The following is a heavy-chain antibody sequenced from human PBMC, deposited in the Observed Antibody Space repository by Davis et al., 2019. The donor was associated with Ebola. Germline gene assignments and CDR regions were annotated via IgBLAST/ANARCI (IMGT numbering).Heavy chain of an antibody. Sequence: SETLSLTCTVSGGSMSAYHWSWIRQSPGKGLEWIGHIYYTGSTTYSPSLKSRVTVSVDTSKNQFSLRLSSVTAADTAVYYCARGNRVIMARGVHYFYYMDVWGKGTTVTVSS. CDR1: GGSMSAYH. V-gene: IGHV4-59*01. CDR3: ARGNRVIMARGVHYFYYMDV. CDR2: IYYTGST. D-gene: IGHD3-10*01. J-gene: IGHJ6*03.